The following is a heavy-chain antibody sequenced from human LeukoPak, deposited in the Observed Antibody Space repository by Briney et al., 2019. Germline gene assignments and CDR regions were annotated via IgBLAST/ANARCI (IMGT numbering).Heavy chain of an antibody. CDR3: ARLSDDSSGYYASDFDY. J-gene: IGHJ4*02. Sequence: GGSLRLSCAGAGFTFSRHWMNWVRQAPGKGLEWVANIKQDGSEKYYVDSEKGRFTISRDNAKNSLYLQMNSLRAEDTAVYYCARLSDDSSGYYASDFDYWGQGTLVTVSS. D-gene: IGHD3-22*01. V-gene: IGHV3-7*01. CDR1: GFTFSRHW. CDR2: IKQDGSEK.